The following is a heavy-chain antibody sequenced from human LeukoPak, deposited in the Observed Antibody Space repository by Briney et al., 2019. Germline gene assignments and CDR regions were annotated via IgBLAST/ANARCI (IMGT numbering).Heavy chain of an antibody. V-gene: IGHV3-30-3*01. Sequence: GGSLRLSCAASGFTVSTYAMHWVRQAPGKGLEWVAVISYDGSNKYYADSVKGRFTVSRDNSENTLYLQMNSLRAEDTAVYYCARTYDTSGLFYAFDIWGQGTMITVSS. CDR1: GFTVSTYA. CDR3: ARTYDTSGLFYAFDI. J-gene: IGHJ3*02. CDR2: ISYDGSNK. D-gene: IGHD3-22*01.